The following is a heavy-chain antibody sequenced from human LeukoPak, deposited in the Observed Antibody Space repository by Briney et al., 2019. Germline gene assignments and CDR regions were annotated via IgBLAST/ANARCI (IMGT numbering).Heavy chain of an antibody. D-gene: IGHD2-8*01. CDR3: TTIMVGDAFNI. CDR2: IKSKTDGRTT. CDR1: GFTFSNAW. Sequence: PGGSLRLSCAPSGFTFSNAWMSWVRQPPGKGLEWVGRIKSKTDGRTTDYAAPVKGRFIISRDDSKNTLYLQMNSQKNEDTAVYYCTTIMVGDAFNIWGQGTMVTVSS. V-gene: IGHV3-15*01. J-gene: IGHJ3*02.